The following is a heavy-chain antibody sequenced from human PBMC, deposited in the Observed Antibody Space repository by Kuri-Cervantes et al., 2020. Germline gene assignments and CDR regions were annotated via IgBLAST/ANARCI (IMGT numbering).Heavy chain of an antibody. Sequence: SVRVSCKASGGTFSSYAINWVRQATGQGLEWMGGIIPIFGTANYAQKFQGRVTMTTDTSTSTAYMELSSLRSEDTAVYYCARGGLGYCSSTSCSQAYFDYWGQGTLVTVSS. CDR2: IIPIFGTA. D-gene: IGHD2-2*01. CDR1: GGTFSSYA. CDR3: ARGGLGYCSSTSCSQAYFDY. V-gene: IGHV1-69*05. J-gene: IGHJ4*02.